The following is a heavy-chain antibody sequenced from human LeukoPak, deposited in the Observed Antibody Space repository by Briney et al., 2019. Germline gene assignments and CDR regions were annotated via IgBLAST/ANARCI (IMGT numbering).Heavy chain of an antibody. CDR1: EFSLTNFW. Sequence: PGGSLRLSCVASEFSLTNFWMTWVRRAPGRGLEWVANIKHDGTEKFYVDSVKGRFTISRDNAKNSLYLQMNSLRAEDTAVYYFATFVGIVSGTYTVPGGLLVWGKGTTVTVSS. CDR3: ATFVGIVSGTYTVPGGLLV. J-gene: IGHJ6*04. CDR2: IKHDGTEK. V-gene: IGHV3-7*01. D-gene: IGHD2-2*03.